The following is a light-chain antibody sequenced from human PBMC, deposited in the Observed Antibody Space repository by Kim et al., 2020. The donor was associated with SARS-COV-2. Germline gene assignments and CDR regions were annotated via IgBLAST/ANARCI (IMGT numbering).Light chain of an antibody. CDR1: QSIQNY. CDR3: QQRCSWPRIT. J-gene: IGKJ5*01. CDR2: EAS. V-gene: IGKV3-11*01. Sequence: EIVLTQSPATLSLSPGEGATLSCRASQSIQNYLAWYQQKPGQAPRLLIYEASNRATGIPARFSGSGSGTDFTLTISSLEPEDFAVYYCQQRCSWPRITFGQGTRLEFK.